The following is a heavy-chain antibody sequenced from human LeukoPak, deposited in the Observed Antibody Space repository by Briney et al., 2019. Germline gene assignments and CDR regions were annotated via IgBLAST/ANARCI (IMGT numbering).Heavy chain of an antibody. CDR2: INHSGST. Sequence: SETLSLTCAVYGGSFSGYYWSWIRQPPGKGLEWIGEINHSGSTNYNPSLKSRVTISVDTSKNQFSLKLSSVTAADTAVYSCASALKGPPLLRLGELSWDNRFDPWGQGTLVTVSP. CDR3: ASALKGPPLLRLGELSWDNRFDP. J-gene: IGHJ5*02. D-gene: IGHD3-16*02. CDR1: GGSFSGYY. V-gene: IGHV4-34*01.